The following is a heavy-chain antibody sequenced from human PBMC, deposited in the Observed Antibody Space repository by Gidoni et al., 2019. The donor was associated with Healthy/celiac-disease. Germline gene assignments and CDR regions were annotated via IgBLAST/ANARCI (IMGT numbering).Heavy chain of an antibody. D-gene: IGHD3-22*01. J-gene: IGHJ6*03. CDR3: ARGNNSNYYYMDV. V-gene: IGHV3-11*06. CDR2: ISSSSSYT. CDR1: GFTFSDYY. Sequence: QVQLVESGGGLVKPGGSLRRSCAASGFTFSDYYMSWIRQAPGKGLEWVSYISSSSSYTNYADSVKGRFTISRDNAKNSLYLQMNSLRAEDTAVYYCARGNNSNYYYMDVWGKGTTVTVSS.